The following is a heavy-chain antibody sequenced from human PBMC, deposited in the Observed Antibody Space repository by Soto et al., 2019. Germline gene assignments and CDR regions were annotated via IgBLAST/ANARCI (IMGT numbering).Heavy chain of an antibody. CDR2: ISCNSGSI. J-gene: IGHJ3*02. CDR3: AKDWAIAGFDAFDI. CDR1: GFTFSNYA. V-gene: IGHV3-9*01. Sequence: GGSLRLSCAASGFTFSNYAMNWVRQAPGKGLEWVSAISCNSGSIGYADSVKGRFTISRDNAKNSLYLQMNSLRAEDTALYYCAKDWAIAGFDAFDIWGQGTMVTVSS.